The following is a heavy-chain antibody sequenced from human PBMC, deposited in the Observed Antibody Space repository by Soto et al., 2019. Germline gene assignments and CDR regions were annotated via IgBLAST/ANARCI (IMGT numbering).Heavy chain of an antibody. CDR1: GGSFSGYY. D-gene: IGHD2-8*01. J-gene: IGHJ6*02. V-gene: IGHV4-34*01. CDR2: INHSGST. CDR3: ARDIVLMVYAVMDV. Sequence: SETLSLTCAVYGGSFSGYYGSWIRQPPGKGLEWIGEINHSGSTNYNPSLKSRVTISVDTSKNQLSLKLSSVTAADTAVYYCARDIVLMVYAVMDVWGQGTTVTVSS.